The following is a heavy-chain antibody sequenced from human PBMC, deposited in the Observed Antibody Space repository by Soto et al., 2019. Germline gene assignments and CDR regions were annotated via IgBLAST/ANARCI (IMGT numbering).Heavy chain of an antibody. CDR3: ARASSNYIRRYNWFDP. D-gene: IGHD4-4*01. CDR1: GGSINSYY. Sequence: SETLSLTCTASGGSINSYYWNWIRQPPGKGLEWIAYIYYSGSTNYNPSVKSRVTMSVDTSKNQFSLKLSSVTAADTAVYYCARASSNYIRRYNWFDPWGQGTLVTVSS. V-gene: IGHV4-59*01. CDR2: IYYSGST. J-gene: IGHJ5*02.